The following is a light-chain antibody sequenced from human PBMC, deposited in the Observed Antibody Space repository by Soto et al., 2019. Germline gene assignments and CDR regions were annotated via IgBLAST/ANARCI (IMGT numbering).Light chain of an antibody. V-gene: IGKV3-11*01. CDR2: DAS. J-gene: IGKJ4*01. Sequence: EIVLTQTPATLSLLPGERDTLSCRASQSVRTYLAWYQKKPGQAPRLLISDASKKATGIPARFSGSGSGTDFTLTISSLEAEDSAVYYCHQRSNCPRTFGGGSKVEI. CDR1: QSVRTY. CDR3: HQRSNCPRT.